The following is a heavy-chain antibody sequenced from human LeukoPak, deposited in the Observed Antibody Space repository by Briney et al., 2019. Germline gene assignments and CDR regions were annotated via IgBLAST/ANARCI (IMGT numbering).Heavy chain of an antibody. CDR1: GGSISSYY. D-gene: IGHD3-10*01. J-gene: IGHJ6*03. CDR3: ARERERRRAITMVRGATGSYYYYYMDV. CDR2: IYTSGST. Sequence: PSETLSLTCTVSGGSISSYYWSWIRQPAGKGLEWIGRIYTSGSTNYNPSLKSRVTMSVDTSKNQFSLKLSSVTAADTAVYYCARERERRRAITMVRGATGSYYYYYMDVWGKGTTVTVSS. V-gene: IGHV4-4*07.